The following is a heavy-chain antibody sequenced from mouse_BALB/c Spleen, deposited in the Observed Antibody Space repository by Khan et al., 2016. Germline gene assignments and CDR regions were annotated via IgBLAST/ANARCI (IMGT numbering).Heavy chain of an antibody. V-gene: IGHV1-77*01. D-gene: IGHD1-2*01. CDR3: ARSYYGYFAMDY. CDR1: GYTFTDYY. CDR2: IFPGSGST. Sequence: QVRLQQSGTELPRPGASVKLSCKASGYTFTDYYLHWVKQRTGQGLEWIGEIFPGSGSTYYNEKFKGKASLTADTSSSTAYMQPSSLTSEDSAVYFCARSYYGYFAMDYWGHGASVTVSS. J-gene: IGHJ4*01.